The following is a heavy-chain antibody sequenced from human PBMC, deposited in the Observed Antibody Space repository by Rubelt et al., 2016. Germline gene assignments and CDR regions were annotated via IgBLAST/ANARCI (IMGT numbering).Heavy chain of an antibody. CDR3: ARDRVRWATNAFDI. D-gene: IGHD3-3*01. CDR2: SGSGGST. J-gene: IGHJ3*02. V-gene: IGHV3-23*01. Sequence: SGSGGSTYYADSVKGRFTISRDNSKNTLYLQMNSLRAEDTAVYYCARDRVRWATNAFDIWGQGTMVTVSS.